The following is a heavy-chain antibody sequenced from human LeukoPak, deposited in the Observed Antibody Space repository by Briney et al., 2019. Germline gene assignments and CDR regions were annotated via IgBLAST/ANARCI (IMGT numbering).Heavy chain of an antibody. CDR1: GYTFTGYN. V-gene: IGHV1-2*02. Sequence: ATVKVSCKASGYTFTGYNMHWVRQAPGQGLEWMGWINPNSGGTNYAQKFQGRVTMTRDTSISTAYMELSRLRSDDTAVYYCLLSNGDYGDYWGQGTLVTVSS. CDR2: INPNSGGT. CDR3: LLSNGDYGDY. D-gene: IGHD4-17*01. J-gene: IGHJ4*02.